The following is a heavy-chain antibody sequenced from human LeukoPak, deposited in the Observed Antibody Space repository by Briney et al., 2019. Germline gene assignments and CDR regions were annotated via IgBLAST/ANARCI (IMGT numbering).Heavy chain of an antibody. J-gene: IGHJ4*02. V-gene: IGHV3-11*06. CDR2: ISSSSSYT. CDR3: ATDYYDSSGYYQNLYYFDY. Sequence: PGGSLRLSCAASGFTFSDYYVSWIRQAPGKGLEWVSYISSSSSYTNYADSVKGRFTISRDNAKNSLYLQMNSLRAEDTAVYYCATDYYDSSGYYQNLYYFDYWGQGTLVTVSS. CDR1: GFTFSDYY. D-gene: IGHD3-22*01.